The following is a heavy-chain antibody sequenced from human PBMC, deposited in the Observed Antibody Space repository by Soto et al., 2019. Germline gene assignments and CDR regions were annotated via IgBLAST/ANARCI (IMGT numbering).Heavy chain of an antibody. J-gene: IGHJ4*02. CDR3: ARGYYDFWSGYSPLGY. Sequence: GGSLRLSCAASGFTFSSYGMNWVRQAPGKGLEWVSSISSSSSYIYYADSVKGRFTISRDNAKNSLYLQMNSLRAEDTAVYYCARGYYDFWSGYSPLGYWGQGTLVTVSS. V-gene: IGHV3-21*01. D-gene: IGHD3-3*01. CDR2: ISSSSSYI. CDR1: GFTFSSYG.